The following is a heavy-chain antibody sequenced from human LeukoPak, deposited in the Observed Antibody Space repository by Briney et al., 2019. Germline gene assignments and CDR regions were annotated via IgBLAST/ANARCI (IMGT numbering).Heavy chain of an antibody. J-gene: IGHJ4*02. D-gene: IGHD6-13*01. V-gene: IGHV3-53*01. CDR3: ARYLFGYSSL. CDR2: IYSGGST. Sequence: GGSLTLSCAASGFTVSSNYMSWVRQAPGKGLEWVSVIYSGGSTYYADSVKGRFTISRDNSKNTLYLQMNSLRAEDTAVYYCARYLFGYSSLWGQGTLVTVSS. CDR1: GFTVSSNY.